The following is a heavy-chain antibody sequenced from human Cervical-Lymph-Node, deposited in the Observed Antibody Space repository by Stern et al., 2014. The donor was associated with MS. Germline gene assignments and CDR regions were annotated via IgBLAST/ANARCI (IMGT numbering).Heavy chain of an antibody. Sequence: DQLVESGAEMKKPGASVKVSCKASGYSFTNYYIHWVRQAPGQGLEWMGIINPSGGTTSYAQKFQGRVTMTKDTSTSTVYMELSSLTSEDMAVYYCTRGDPGLRWSYFDFWGQGTLVTVSS. J-gene: IGHJ4*02. CDR2: INPSGGTT. CDR3: TRGDPGLRWSYFDF. CDR1: GYSFTNYY. D-gene: IGHD4-23*01. V-gene: IGHV1-46*03.